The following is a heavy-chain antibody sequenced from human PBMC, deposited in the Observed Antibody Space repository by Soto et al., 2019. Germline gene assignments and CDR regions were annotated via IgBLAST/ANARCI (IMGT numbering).Heavy chain of an antibody. CDR2: ISGSGGST. D-gene: IGHD3-9*01. Sequence: PGGSLRLSCAASGFSFSSYAMSWVRQAPGKGLEWVSAISGSGGSTYYADSVKGRFTISRDNSKNTLYLQMNSLRAEDTAVYYCAKDAGGDILTGYSDYWGQGTLVTVSS. V-gene: IGHV3-23*01. CDR3: AKDAGGDILTGYSDY. J-gene: IGHJ4*02. CDR1: GFSFSSYA.